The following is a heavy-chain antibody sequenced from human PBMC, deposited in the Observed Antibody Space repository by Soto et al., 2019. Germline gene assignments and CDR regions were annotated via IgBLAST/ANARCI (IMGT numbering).Heavy chain of an antibody. CDR1: GFTFSNSW. CDR3: ARADTVFGVVTVSGGLSFDI. Sequence: GGSLRLSCAASGFTFSNSWMSWARQAPGKGLEWVANMNQDESEKYYVDSVKGRFTISRDNAKNSLFLQMTSLRAEDTAVYYCARADTVFGVVTVSGGLSFDIWGQGTMVTVSS. D-gene: IGHD3-3*01. CDR2: MNQDESEK. J-gene: IGHJ3*02. V-gene: IGHV3-7*01.